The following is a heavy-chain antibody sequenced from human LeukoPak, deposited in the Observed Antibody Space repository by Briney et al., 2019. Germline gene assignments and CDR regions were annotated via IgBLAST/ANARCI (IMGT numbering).Heavy chain of an antibody. CDR2: ISYDGGNK. D-gene: IGHD2-2*01. CDR3: ARGLYQFDY. V-gene: IGHV3-30*04. Sequence: GGSLRLSCAASGLTFDDCAMHWVRQAPGKGLEWVAVISYDGGNKYYADSVKGRFTISRDNSKNTLYLQMNSLRAEDTAVYYCARGLYQFDYWGQGTLVTVSS. J-gene: IGHJ4*02. CDR1: GLTFDDCA.